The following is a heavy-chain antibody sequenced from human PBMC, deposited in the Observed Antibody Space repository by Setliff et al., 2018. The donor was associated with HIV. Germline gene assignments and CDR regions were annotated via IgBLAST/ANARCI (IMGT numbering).Heavy chain of an antibody. Sequence: ETLSLTCTVSGGSISSYYWGWIRQPPGKGLEWIGSIYYSGSTYYNPSLKSRVTISVDTSKNQFSLKLSSVTAADTAVYYCARLYAPGIVGATNYFDYWGQGTLVTVSS. V-gene: IGHV4-39*01. J-gene: IGHJ4*02. D-gene: IGHD1-26*01. CDR1: GGSISSYY. CDR3: ARLYAPGIVGATNYFDY. CDR2: IYYSGST.